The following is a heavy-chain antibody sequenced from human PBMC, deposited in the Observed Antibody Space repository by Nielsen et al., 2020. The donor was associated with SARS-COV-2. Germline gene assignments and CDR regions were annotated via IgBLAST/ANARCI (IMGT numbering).Heavy chain of an antibody. D-gene: IGHD3-10*01. CDR3: ATVSGTEDY. CDR2: INQDGSER. V-gene: IGHV3-7*01. CDR1: GFMFSGFW. Sequence: GESLKISCAASGFMFSGFWMTWVRQAPGKGLERVANINQDGSERYYVDSVKGRFSISRDNAKKSLYLQMNSLRVEDTATYYCATVSGTEDYWGQGTLVTVSS. J-gene: IGHJ4*02.